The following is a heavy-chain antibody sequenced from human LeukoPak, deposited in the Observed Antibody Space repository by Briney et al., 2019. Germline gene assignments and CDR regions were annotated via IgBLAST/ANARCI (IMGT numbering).Heavy chain of an antibody. CDR2: TSSDLNVN. J-gene: IGHJ4*02. V-gene: IGHV3-30*03. D-gene: IGHD3-10*01. CDR3: AREGYYGSGSPPSLYFDY. Sequence: XWXXVTSSDLNVNLYPASVKRRFTISRDNSRSTLYLQMNSLRPEDTAIYYCAREGYYGSGSPPSLYFDYWGQGTLVTVSS.